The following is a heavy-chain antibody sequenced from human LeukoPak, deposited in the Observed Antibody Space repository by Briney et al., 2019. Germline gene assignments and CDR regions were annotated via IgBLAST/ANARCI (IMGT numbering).Heavy chain of an antibody. CDR1: GYTFTGYY. Sequence: ASVKVSCKASGYTFTGYYMHWVRQAPGQGLKWMGWINPNSGGTNYAQKFQGRVTMTRDTSISTAYMELSRLRSDDTAVYYCAGERYYDSSGEKYYFDYWGQGTLVTVSS. CDR2: INPNSGGT. CDR3: AGERYYDSSGEKYYFDY. V-gene: IGHV1-2*02. D-gene: IGHD3-22*01. J-gene: IGHJ4*02.